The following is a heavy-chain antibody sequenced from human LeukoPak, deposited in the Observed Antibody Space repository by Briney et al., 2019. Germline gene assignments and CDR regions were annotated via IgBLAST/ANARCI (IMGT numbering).Heavy chain of an antibody. D-gene: IGHD4-17*01. CDR3: ARGAVTNYYGMDV. V-gene: IGHV3-48*04. CDR1: GFSFSSYS. CDR2: ISHTGSTM. Sequence: GGSLRLSCAASGFSFSSYSLNWVRQAPGKGLEWVSYISHTGSTMSYADSVKGRFTISRDNARNSLYLQMNSLRAEDTAVYYCARGAVTNYYGMDVWGQGTTVTVSS. J-gene: IGHJ6*02.